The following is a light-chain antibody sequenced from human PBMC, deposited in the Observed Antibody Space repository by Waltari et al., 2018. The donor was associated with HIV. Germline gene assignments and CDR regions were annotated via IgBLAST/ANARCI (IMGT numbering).Light chain of an antibody. CDR2: DAY. Sequence: EIVLTQSPATLSLSPGERATLSCRASQSISTYLAWYQQKPGQAPRLLIFDAYNRATGIPARFSGSGSGTDFTLTISSLEPEDFAVYCCQQRSNWPRTTFGGGTKVEIK. CDR3: QQRSNWPRTT. V-gene: IGKV3-11*01. CDR1: QSISTY. J-gene: IGKJ4*01.